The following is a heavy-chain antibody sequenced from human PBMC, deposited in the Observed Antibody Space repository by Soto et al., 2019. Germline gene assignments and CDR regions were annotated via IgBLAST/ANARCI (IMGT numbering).Heavy chain of an antibody. V-gene: IGHV1-46*01. J-gene: IGHJ5*02. Sequence: APVKGSCKASGYTFTSYYMNLGRQAPGQGLEWLGIINPSGGYTTYAQRFLGRVTMTSDTSTSTVHMELSSLRSEDTAVYYCARSIRFLSPRPWFDPWGQGTLVTVSS. CDR3: ARSIRFLSPRPWFDP. D-gene: IGHD3-3*01. CDR1: GYTFTSYY. CDR2: INPSGGYT.